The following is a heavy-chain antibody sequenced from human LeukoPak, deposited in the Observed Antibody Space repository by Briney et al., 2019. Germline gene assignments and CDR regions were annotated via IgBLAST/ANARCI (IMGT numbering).Heavy chain of an antibody. CDR3: ARSGYSSGWYETDFDY. D-gene: IGHD6-19*01. CDR1: GGSFSGYH. J-gene: IGHJ4*02. CDR2: IYYSGST. V-gene: IGHV4-34*01. Sequence: PSETLSLTCAVYGGSFSGYHWSWIRQPPGKGLEWIGSIYYSGSTYYNPSLKSRVTISVDTFKNQFSLKLSSVTAADTAVYYCARSGYSSGWYETDFDYWGQGTLVTVSS.